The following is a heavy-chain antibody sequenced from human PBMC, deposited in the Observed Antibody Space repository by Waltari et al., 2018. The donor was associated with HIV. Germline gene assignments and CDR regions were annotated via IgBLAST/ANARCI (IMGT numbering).Heavy chain of an antibody. CDR2: TYPVNSDT. CDR3: ARRWAVAGTFDI. D-gene: IGHD6-19*01. J-gene: IGHJ3*02. V-gene: IGHV5-51*01. CDR1: GYSFSSYW. Sequence: EVQLVQSGAEVKKPGESLKISCKGSGYSFSSYWIGWVRQMPGKGLEWMGITYPVNSDTRYSPSFQGQVTISVDKSISTAYLQWSSLKASDTAMYYCARRWAVAGTFDIWGQGTVVTVSS.